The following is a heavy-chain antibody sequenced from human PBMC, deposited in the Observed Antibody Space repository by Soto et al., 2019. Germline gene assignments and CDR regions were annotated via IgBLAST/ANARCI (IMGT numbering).Heavy chain of an antibody. D-gene: IGHD6-19*01. J-gene: IGHJ6*02. CDR2: IGTAGDT. CDR1: GFTFSSYD. Sequence: GGSLRLSCAAPGFTFSSYDMHWVRQATGKGLEWVSAIGTAGDTYYPGSVKGRFTISRENAKNSLYLQMNSLRAEDTAVYYCARSPASSGWYYYYYGMDVWGQGTTVTVSS. CDR3: ARSPASSGWYYYYYGMDV. V-gene: IGHV3-13*01.